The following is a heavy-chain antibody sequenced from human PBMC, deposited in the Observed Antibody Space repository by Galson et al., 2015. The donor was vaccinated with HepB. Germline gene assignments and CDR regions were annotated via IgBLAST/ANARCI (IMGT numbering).Heavy chain of an antibody. V-gene: IGHV3-7*01. Sequence: SLRLSCAASGFTFSSYWMSWVRQAPGKGLEWVANIKQDGSEKYYVDSVKGRFTISRDHAKNSLYLQMNSLRAEDTAVYYRARDGSWVKTDYWGQGTLVTVSS. CDR1: GFTFSSYW. CDR3: ARDGSWVKTDY. D-gene: IGHD2-2*03. CDR2: IKQDGSEK. J-gene: IGHJ4*02.